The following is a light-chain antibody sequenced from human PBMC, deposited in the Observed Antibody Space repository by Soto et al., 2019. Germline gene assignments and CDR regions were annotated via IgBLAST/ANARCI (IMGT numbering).Light chain of an antibody. CDR2: AAS. CDR3: QQSDTLWT. V-gene: IGKV1-33*01. Sequence: DIQMTQSPSSLSASVGGRVTITCQASQDISNSLNWYQQKPGKAPKLFIYAASHLQTGVPSRFSGGGFGTDFTFSISSLQPDDVATSFCQQSDTLWTLGQGTKVEIE. CDR1: QDISNS. J-gene: IGKJ1*01.